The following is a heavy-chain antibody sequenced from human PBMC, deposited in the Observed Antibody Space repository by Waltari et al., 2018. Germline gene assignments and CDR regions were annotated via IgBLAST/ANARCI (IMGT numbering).Heavy chain of an antibody. Sequence: QLQLQESGPGLVKPSETLSLTCTVSGGSIRSSTYYWGWLRQAPGKGLEWIGSIYESGSIYYNPSLNSRVSLSVDTSKNQFSLQLSSVTAADTAVYYCARHGRVVDVVVVVAATLIDYWGQGTLVTVSS. D-gene: IGHD2-15*01. CDR2: IYESGSI. J-gene: IGHJ4*02. V-gene: IGHV4-39*01. CDR1: GGSIRSSTYY. CDR3: ARHGRVVDVVVVVAATLIDY.